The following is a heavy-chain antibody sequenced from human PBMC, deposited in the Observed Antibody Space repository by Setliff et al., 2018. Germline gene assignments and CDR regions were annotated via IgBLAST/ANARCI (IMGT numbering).Heavy chain of an antibody. V-gene: IGHV1-18*01. J-gene: IGHJ4*02. CDR2: ISPYNGNT. CDR3: SRLVRFCTRTVCQRLSGDDY. CDR1: GYTFTDFG. D-gene: IGHD3-10*01. Sequence: ASVKVSCKASGYTFTDFGVSWVRQAPGQGLELVGWISPYNGNTYYAPKFRGTAIMTTDTATTTAYLELRSLRSDDTAVYFCSRLVRFCTRTVCQRLSGDDYWGQGTLVTVSS.